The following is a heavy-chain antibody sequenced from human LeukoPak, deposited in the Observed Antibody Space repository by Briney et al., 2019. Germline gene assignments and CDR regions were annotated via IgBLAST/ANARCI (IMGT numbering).Heavy chain of an antibody. Sequence: SVKVSCKASGGTFSSYTISWVRQAPGQGLEWMGRIIPVFGTANNAQKFQGRVTITTDESTSTAYMELSSLRSEDTAVYYCARGYCSSTSCYDYYYYMDVWGKGTTVTVSS. CDR2: IIPVFGTA. V-gene: IGHV1-69*05. CDR1: GGTFSSYT. CDR3: ARGYCSSTSCYDYYYYMDV. J-gene: IGHJ6*03. D-gene: IGHD2-2*01.